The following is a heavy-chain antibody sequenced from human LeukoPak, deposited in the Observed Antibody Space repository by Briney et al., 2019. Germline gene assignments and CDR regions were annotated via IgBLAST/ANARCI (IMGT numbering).Heavy chain of an antibody. CDR2: IIPIFGTA. J-gene: IGHJ3*02. D-gene: IGHD1-26*01. V-gene: IGHV1-69*05. Sequence: SVKVSCKASGGTFSSYAISWVRQAPGQGLEWMGRIIPIFGTANYAQKFQGRVTITTDESTSTAYMELSSLRSEDTAVYYCARDSASGSSSHDAFDIWGQGTMATVPS. CDR3: ARDSASGSSSHDAFDI. CDR1: GGTFSSYA.